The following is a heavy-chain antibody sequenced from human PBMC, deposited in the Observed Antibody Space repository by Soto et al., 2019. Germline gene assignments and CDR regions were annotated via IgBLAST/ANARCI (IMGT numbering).Heavy chain of an antibody. CDR2: ISGSGGST. Sequence: GGSLRLSCAASGFTFSSYAMSWVRQAPGKGLEWVSAISGSGGSTYYADSVKGRFTISRDNSKNTLYLQMNSLRAEDTAVYYWANGHRSLEARPGDDRGQRTLVTVAS. J-gene: IGHJ4*02. D-gene: IGHD6-6*01. CDR3: ANGHRSLEARPGDD. V-gene: IGHV3-23*01. CDR1: GFTFSSYA.